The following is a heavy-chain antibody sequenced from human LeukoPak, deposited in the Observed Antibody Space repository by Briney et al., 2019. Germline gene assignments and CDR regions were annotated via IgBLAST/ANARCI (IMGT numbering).Heavy chain of an antibody. CDR2: IIPIFGTA. CDR3: ARDSRRTSPLDAFDI. D-gene: IGHD2-8*01. J-gene: IGHJ3*02. V-gene: IGHV1-69*05. Sequence: SVKVSCKASGGTFSSYAISWVRQAPGQGLEWMGGIIPIFGTANYAQKFQGRVTITTDESTSTAYMELSSLRSEDTAVYYCARDSRRTSPLDAFDIWGQGTMVTVSS. CDR1: GGTFSSYA.